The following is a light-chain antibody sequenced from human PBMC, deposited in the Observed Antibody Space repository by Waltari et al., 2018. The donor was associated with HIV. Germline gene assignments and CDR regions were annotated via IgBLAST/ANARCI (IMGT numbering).Light chain of an antibody. Sequence: QSVLTQPPSASGTPGQRVTISCSGSSSNIGSNTVNWYHPLPGTAPKLLIYTNNQRPSGGPDRFSGSKSGTSASLAISGLQSEDEADYYCAAWDDSLNGWVFGGGTKLTVL. CDR1: SSNIGSNT. J-gene: IGLJ3*02. V-gene: IGLV1-44*01. CDR2: TNN. CDR3: AAWDDSLNGWV.